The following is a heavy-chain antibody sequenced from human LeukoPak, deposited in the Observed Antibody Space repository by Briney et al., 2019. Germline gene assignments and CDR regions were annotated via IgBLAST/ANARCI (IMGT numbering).Heavy chain of an antibody. J-gene: IGHJ4*02. D-gene: IGHD3-3*01. CDR3: AKLNYVFGSDNKRGELDY. V-gene: IGHV1-18*01. CDR1: GYSFSSYG. Sequence: ASVKVSCKASGYSFSSYGITWVRQGPGQGLEWMGWMSAYNGNTNYAQKFQGRVTMTTDTSTSTAYMELRSLRSDDTAVYYCAKLNYVFGSDNKRGELDYWGQGPLVTVSS. CDR2: MSAYNGNT.